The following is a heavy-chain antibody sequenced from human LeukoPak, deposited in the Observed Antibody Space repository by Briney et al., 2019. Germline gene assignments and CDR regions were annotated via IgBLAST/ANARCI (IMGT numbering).Heavy chain of an antibody. CDR1: GFTFSSYA. CDR2: ISGSGGST. Sequence: GGSLRLSCAASGFTFSSYAMTWVRQAPGKGLEWVSSISGSGGSTYYADSVQGRFTISRDNSKNTLYLQMNSLRAEDTAVYYCAKYLGSGTSFDDWGQGTLVTVSS. CDR3: AKYLGSGTSFDD. V-gene: IGHV3-23*01. D-gene: IGHD3-10*01. J-gene: IGHJ4*02.